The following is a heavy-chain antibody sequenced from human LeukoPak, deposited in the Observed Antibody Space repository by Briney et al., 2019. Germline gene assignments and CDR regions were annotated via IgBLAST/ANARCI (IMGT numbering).Heavy chain of an antibody. CDR1: GGTFSSYA. D-gene: IGHD2-15*01. V-gene: IGHV1-69*06. CDR2: IIPIFGTA. Sequence: GASVKVSCKASGGTFSSYAISWVRQAPGQGLVWMGGIIPIFGTANYAQKFQGRVTITADKSTSTAYMELSSLRSEDTAVYYCARGRSGGSGEDYYYYYYYMDVWGKGTTVTVSS. CDR3: ARGRSGGSGEDYYYYYYYMDV. J-gene: IGHJ6*03.